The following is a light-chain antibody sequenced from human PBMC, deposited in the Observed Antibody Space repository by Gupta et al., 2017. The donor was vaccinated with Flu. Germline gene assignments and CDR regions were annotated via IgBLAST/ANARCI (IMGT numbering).Light chain of an antibody. J-gene: IGKJ1*01. CDR2: WAS. CDR3: QQYYSTPPT. V-gene: IGKV4-1*01. CDR1: QSVLYSSNNKNY. Sequence: NCKSSQSVLYSSNNKNYLAWYQKKPGQPPKLLIYWASTRESGVPDRFSGSGSGTDFTLTISSLQAEDVAVYYCQQYYSTPPTFGQGTKVEIK.